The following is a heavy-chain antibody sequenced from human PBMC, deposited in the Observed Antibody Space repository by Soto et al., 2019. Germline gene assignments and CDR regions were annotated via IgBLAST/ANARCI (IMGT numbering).Heavy chain of an antibody. Sequence: EVQLLESGGGLLQPGGSLRLSCAASGFAFSSYAMSWVRQAPGKGLEWVSGISGSGGSSYHADSVKGRFTISRDNSKNTLYLQMNSLRAEDTAVYYCAREFFYYGNSGYSLDWGQGTLVTVSS. CDR3: AREFFYYGNSGYSLD. CDR2: ISGSGGSS. CDR1: GFAFSSYA. J-gene: IGHJ4*02. D-gene: IGHD3-22*01. V-gene: IGHV3-23*01.